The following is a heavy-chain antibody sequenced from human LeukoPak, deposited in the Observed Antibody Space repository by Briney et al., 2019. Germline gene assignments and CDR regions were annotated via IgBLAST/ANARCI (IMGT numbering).Heavy chain of an antibody. Sequence: AASVKVSCKASGYTFTSYGISWVRQAPGQGLEWMGRIIPILGIANYAQKFQGRVTITADKSTSTAYMELSSLRSEDTAVYYCAPSGATVDSWGQGTLVTVSS. CDR1: GYTFTSYG. J-gene: IGHJ5*01. CDR2: IIPILGIA. CDR3: APSGATVDS. V-gene: IGHV1-69*04. D-gene: IGHD6-19*01.